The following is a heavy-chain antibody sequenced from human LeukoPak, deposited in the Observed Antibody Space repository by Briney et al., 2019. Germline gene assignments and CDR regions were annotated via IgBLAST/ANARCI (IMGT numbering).Heavy chain of an antibody. D-gene: IGHD6-13*01. CDR3: ARGVQQKLVFGLWRRWFEP. J-gene: IGHJ5*02. CDR2: MNPKSGNA. CDR1: GYTFTSYD. V-gene: IGHV1-8*01. Sequence: ASVKVSCQAAGYTFTSYDINWVRQATGQGLDWMGWMNPKSGNAGYAQKFQGRATMTRNTSISTAYMELNSLTSEGTAVYYCARGVQQKLVFGLWRRWFEPWGQGTLVTAS.